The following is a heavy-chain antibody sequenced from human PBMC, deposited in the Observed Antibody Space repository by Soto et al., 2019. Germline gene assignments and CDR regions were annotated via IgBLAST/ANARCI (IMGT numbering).Heavy chain of an antibody. D-gene: IGHD3-10*01. J-gene: IGHJ4*02. CDR3: AHQRGSRPFDS. V-gene: IGHV2-5*02. Sequence: QITLKESGPTLVKPTQTLTLTCTFSGFSLSTSGMSVGWIRQPPGEALECLALIYWDDHKRYSPSLENRLTITQDTSKNQVVLTMTNMDPVDTATYYCAHQRGSRPFDSWGRGTLVTVSS. CDR2: IYWDDHK. CDR1: GFSLSTSGMS.